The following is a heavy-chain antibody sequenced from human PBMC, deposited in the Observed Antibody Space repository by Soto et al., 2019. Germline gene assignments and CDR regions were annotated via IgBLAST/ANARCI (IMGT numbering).Heavy chain of an antibody. CDR1: GFTFSSYS. CDR2: ISSTRSVI. J-gene: IGHJ4*02. D-gene: IGHD6-19*01. Sequence: GGSLRLSCAASGFTFSSYSMNWVRQAPGKGLEWVSYISSTRSVIYYADSVKGRFTVSRDNAKNSVFLQMNSLRGDDTAVYYCARRRAVSGTGAYWGQGTLVTVSS. CDR3: ARRRAVSGTGAY. V-gene: IGHV3-48*01.